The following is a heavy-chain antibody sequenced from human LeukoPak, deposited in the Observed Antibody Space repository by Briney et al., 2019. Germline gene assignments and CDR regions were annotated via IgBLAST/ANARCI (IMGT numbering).Heavy chain of an antibody. CDR2: IFPGDSHT. V-gene: IGHV5-51*01. D-gene: IGHD2-15*01. CDR3: ARIAATWYGGS. J-gene: IGHJ4*02. Sequence: GESLKISCKGPRHSFINYWIAWVRQTPGKGLEWMGIIFPGDSHTRYSPSFQGQVTISADMSIDTAYLQWSSLRASDTAMYYCARIAATWYGGSWGQGTLVFVSS. CDR1: RHSFINYW.